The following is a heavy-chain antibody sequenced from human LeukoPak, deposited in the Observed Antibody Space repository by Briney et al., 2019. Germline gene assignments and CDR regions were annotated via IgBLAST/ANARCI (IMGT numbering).Heavy chain of an antibody. V-gene: IGHV3-53*01. CDR3: ATNIGSSGWYGGSFDY. Sequence: GGSLRLSCAASGFTVSSNYMSWVRQAPGKGLEWVSVIYSGGSTYYADSVKGRFTISRDNYKNTLYLQMNSLIGEDTAVYYCATNIGSSGWYGGSFDYWGQGTLVTVSS. J-gene: IGHJ4*02. D-gene: IGHD6-19*01. CDR2: IYSGGST. CDR1: GFTVSSNY.